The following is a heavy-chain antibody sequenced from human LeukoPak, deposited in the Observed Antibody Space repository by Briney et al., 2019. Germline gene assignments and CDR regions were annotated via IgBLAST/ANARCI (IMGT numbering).Heavy chain of an antibody. J-gene: IGHJ4*02. CDR2: INPNSGGT. Sequence: ASVKVSCKPSGYTFTGYHMHWVRQAPGQGLERMGRINPNSGGTNYAQTFQDRVTMTRDTSISTAYMELSRLRPADTTVYYCARGRMYSSSSYFDYWGQGTLVTVSS. D-gene: IGHD6-6*01. CDR1: GYTFTGYH. V-gene: IGHV1-2*02. CDR3: ARGRMYSSSSYFDY.